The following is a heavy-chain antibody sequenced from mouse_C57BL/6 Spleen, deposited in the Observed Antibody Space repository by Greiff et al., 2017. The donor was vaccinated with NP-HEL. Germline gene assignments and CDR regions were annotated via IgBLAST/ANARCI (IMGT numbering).Heavy chain of an antibody. D-gene: IGHD2-5*01. CDR3: ASGGYSNYVLDY. CDR2: INPSSGYT. Sequence: QVQLQQSGAELARPGASVKMSCKASGYTFTSYTMHWVKQRPGQGLEWIGYINPSSGYTKYNQKFKDKATLTADKSSSTAYMQLSSLTSEDSAVYYCASGGYSNYVLDYWGQGTTLTVSS. CDR1: GYTFTSYT. J-gene: IGHJ2*01. V-gene: IGHV1-4*01.